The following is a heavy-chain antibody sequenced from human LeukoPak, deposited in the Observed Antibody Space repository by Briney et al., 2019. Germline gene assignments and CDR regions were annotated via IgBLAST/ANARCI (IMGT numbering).Heavy chain of an antibody. CDR2: INHSGST. V-gene: IGHV4-34*01. Sequence: PSETLSLTCAVYGGSFSGYYWSWIRQPPGKGLEWIGEINHSGSTNYNPSLKSRVTISVDTSKDQFSLKLSSVTAADTAVYYCARGPLGWYFDYWGQGTLVTVSS. CDR3: ARGPLGWYFDY. D-gene: IGHD4-23*01. J-gene: IGHJ4*02. CDR1: GGSFSGYY.